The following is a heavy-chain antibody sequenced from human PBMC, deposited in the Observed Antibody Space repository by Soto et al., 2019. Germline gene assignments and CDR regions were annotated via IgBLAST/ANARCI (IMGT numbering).Heavy chain of an antibody. D-gene: IGHD3-10*01. Sequence: SHPCSASALRIMAYDIYWVRPYPRMGLEWVAMISYDGTKIHYADSVKGRFAIPRDNAKNRLDLQMNSLRAEDTALYRGVRDILRSTYGSGRFEPWVLGTLVTIFS. V-gene: IGHV3-33*01. CDR3: VRDILRSTYGSGRFEP. CDR2: ISYDGTKI. J-gene: IGHJ5*02. CDR1: ALRIMAYD.